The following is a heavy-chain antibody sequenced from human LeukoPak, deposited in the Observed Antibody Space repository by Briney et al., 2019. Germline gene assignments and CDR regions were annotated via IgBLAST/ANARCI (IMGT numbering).Heavy chain of an antibody. J-gene: IGHJ5*02. V-gene: IGHV1-18*01. D-gene: IGHD2-2*01. Sequence: ASVKVSCKASGYTFTSYGISWVRQAPGQGLEWMGWISAYNGNTNYAQKLQGRVTMTTDTSTSTAYMELRSLRSDDTAVYYCARGRLGYCSSTSCRIGWFDPWGQGTLVTVSS. CDR1: GYTFTSYG. CDR3: ARGRLGYCSSTSCRIGWFDP. CDR2: ISAYNGNT.